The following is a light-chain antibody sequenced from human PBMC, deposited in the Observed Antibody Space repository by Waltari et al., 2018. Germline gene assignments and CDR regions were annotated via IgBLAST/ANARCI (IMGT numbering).Light chain of an antibody. CDR3: QAWDSGVAGV. CDR1: ELEKRY. J-gene: IGLJ1*01. Sequence: SYDLIQSPSVSVSPGQTATITCSGGELEKRYVCWYQQKPGQSPVLVIYQDVRRPSEIPQRFSGSNSGNTATLTISGTQPMDEADYYCQAWDSGVAGVFGTGTKVTVL. CDR2: QDV. V-gene: IGLV3-1*01.